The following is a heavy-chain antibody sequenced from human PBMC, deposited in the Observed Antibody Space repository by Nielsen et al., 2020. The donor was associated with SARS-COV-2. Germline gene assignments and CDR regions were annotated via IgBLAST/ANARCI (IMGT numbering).Heavy chain of an antibody. D-gene: IGHD3-22*01. CDR2: LNPTNGGT. CDR3: ARDSSGTYRRVDY. Sequence: ASVKVSCKASGYTFTTNYMHWVRQAPGQCLEWIVLLNPTNGGTTYAQKFLGTVTMTRDTSTSTVYMELSSLRSDDTAVYYCARDSSGTYRRVDYWGQGTMVTVSS. CDR1: GYTFTTNY. J-gene: IGHJ4*02. V-gene: IGHV1-46*01.